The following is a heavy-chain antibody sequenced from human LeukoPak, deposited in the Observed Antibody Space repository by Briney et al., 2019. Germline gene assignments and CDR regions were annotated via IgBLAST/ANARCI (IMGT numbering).Heavy chain of an antibody. Sequence: GASVKVSCKASGGTFSSYAISWVRQAPGQGLEWMGGIIPIFGTANYAQKFQGRVTITADESTSTAYMELSSLRSEDTAVYYCARSPLRFLEWPNPYNWFDPWGQGTLVTVSS. CDR2: IIPIFGTA. D-gene: IGHD3-3*01. CDR3: ARSPLRFLEWPNPYNWFDP. J-gene: IGHJ5*02. V-gene: IGHV1-69*13. CDR1: GGTFSSYA.